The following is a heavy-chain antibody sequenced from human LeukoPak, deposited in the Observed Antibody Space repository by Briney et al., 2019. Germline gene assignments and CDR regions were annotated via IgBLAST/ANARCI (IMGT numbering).Heavy chain of an antibody. D-gene: IGHD1-26*01. CDR1: GGSISSSSYY. CDR2: VYYSGST. Sequence: SETLSLTCTVPGGSISSSSYYWGWIRQPPGKGLEWIGSVYYSGSTYYNPSLKSRVTISVDTSKNQFSLKLSSMTAADTAVYYCARQGYSGYYFDFWGQGTLVTVSS. J-gene: IGHJ4*02. CDR3: ARQGYSGYYFDF. V-gene: IGHV4-39*01.